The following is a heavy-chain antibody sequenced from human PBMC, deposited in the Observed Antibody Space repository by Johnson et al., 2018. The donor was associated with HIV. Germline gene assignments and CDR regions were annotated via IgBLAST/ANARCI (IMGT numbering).Heavy chain of an antibody. CDR3: TKGRIFGVVMEAFDI. CDR1: RFTVSGNY. CDR2: VYSAGDT. V-gene: IGHV3-66*02. J-gene: IGHJ3*02. D-gene: IGHD3-3*01. Sequence: VQLVESGGGLVQPGGSLRLSCAASRFTVSGNYMTWVRQAPGKGLEWVSVVYSAGDTYYADSVRGRFTISRDNSKNTLYLQMNSLSAEDTAVYYCTKGRIFGVVMEAFDIWGQGTMVTVSS.